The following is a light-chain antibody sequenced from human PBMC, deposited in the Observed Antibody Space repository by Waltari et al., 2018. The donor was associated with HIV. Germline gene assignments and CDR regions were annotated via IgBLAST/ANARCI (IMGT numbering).Light chain of an antibody. CDR1: SSDVGNYNV. CDR3: CSYAGSSTHV. V-gene: IGLV2-23*02. CDR2: EFS. Sequence: QSALTQPASVSGSPGQSITISCTGTSSDVGNYNVVSWYQQHPGKAPKLMIYEFSKRPSVVSKRVAVSKSGNTASLTISGLQAEDEADYYCCSYAGSSTHVFGTGTKVTVL. J-gene: IGLJ1*01.